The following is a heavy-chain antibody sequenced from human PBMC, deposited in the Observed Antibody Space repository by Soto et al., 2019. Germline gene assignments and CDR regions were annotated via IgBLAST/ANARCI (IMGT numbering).Heavy chain of an antibody. CDR3: ARDRVWGSYRPHYYYGMDV. J-gene: IGHJ6*02. V-gene: IGHV1-2*04. CDR1: GYTFTGYY. D-gene: IGHD3-16*02. Sequence: ASVKVSCKASGYTFTGYYMHWVRQAPGQGLEWMGWINPNSGGTNYAQKFQGWVTMTRDTSISTAYMELSRLRSDDTAVYYCARDRVWGSYRPHYYYGMDVWGQGTTVTVSS. CDR2: INPNSGGT.